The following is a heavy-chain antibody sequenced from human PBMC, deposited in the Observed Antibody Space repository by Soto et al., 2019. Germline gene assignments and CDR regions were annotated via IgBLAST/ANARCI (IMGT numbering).Heavy chain of an antibody. J-gene: IGHJ6*02. CDR1: GYTFTSYD. CDR3: ARDYSSGYGMDV. CDR2: MNPNSGNT. V-gene: IGHV1-8*01. Sequence: QVQLVQSGAEVKKPGASVKVSCKASGYTFTSYDINWVRQATGQGLEWMGWMNPNSGNTDYAQKFQGRVTMTRNTSISTAYMELSSLSSEDTAVYYCARDYSSGYGMDVWGQGTTVTVSS. D-gene: IGHD6-19*01.